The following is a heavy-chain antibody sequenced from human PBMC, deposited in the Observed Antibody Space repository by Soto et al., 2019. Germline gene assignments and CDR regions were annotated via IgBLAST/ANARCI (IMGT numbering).Heavy chain of an antibody. J-gene: IGHJ5*02. D-gene: IGHD3-3*01. CDR2: INAGNGNT. V-gene: IGHV1-3*01. CDR1: GFAFTTYA. Sequence: ASVKVSCKASGFAFTTYAIQWVRQTPGHSLEWMGWINAGNGNTKYSQKFQDRVTITRDTSASTAYMELSSLRSEDTAVYFCAREHYFWSGSFDPWGQGTLVTVSS. CDR3: AREHYFWSGSFDP.